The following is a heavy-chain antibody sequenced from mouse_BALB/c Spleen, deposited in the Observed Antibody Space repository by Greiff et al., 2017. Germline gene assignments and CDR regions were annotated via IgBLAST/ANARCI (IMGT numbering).Heavy chain of an antibody. Sequence: QVQLQQSGAELARPGASAKLSRKASGYPFTDYYINWVKQRTGQGLEWIGEIYPGSGNTYYNEKFKGKATLTADKSSSTAYMQLSSLTSEDTEVYLCARGEYGSYVGAMDYGGQGTSVTVSS. CDR3: ARGEYGSYVGAMDY. CDR2: IYPGSGNT. CDR1: GYPFTDYY. D-gene: IGHD2-10*02. V-gene: IGHV1-77*01. J-gene: IGHJ4*01.